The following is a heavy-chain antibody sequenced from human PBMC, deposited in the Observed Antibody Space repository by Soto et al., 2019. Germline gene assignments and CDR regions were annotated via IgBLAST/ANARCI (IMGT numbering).Heavy chain of an antibody. D-gene: IGHD1-1*01. J-gene: IGHJ4*02. CDR1: GYTFPSYG. Sequence: SGKVSFKASGYTFPSYGISWVRQAPGQGLEWMGWISAYNGNTNYAQKLQGRVTMTTDTSTSTAYMELRSLRSDDTAVYYCARDPGWTDLADYWGQGTLVTVSS. CDR3: ARDPGWTDLADY. CDR2: ISAYNGNT. V-gene: IGHV1-18*04.